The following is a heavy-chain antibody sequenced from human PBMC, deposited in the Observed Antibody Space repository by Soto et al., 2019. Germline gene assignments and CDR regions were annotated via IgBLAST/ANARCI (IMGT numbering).Heavy chain of an antibody. D-gene: IGHD3-22*01. V-gene: IGHV1-3*01. J-gene: IGHJ3*02. CDR3: ARAGSYYDSSGYYLGAFDI. CDR2: INAGNGKT. CDR1: GYTFTSYA. Sequence: ASVKVSCKASGYTFTSYAMHWVRQAPGQRLEWMGRINAGNGKTKYSQKYQGRVTITTDTSTSTAYMELSSLRSEDTAVYYCARAGSYYDSSGYYLGAFDIWGQGTMVTVSS.